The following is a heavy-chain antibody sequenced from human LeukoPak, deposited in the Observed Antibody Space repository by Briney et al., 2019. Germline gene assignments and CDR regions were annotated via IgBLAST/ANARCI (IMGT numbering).Heavy chain of an antibody. D-gene: IGHD2-15*01. CDR2: INPSGGST. V-gene: IGHV1-46*01. Sequence: ASVKVSCKASGYTFTSYYMHWVRQAPGQGLEWMGIINPSGGSTSYAQKFQGRVTMTRDTSTSTVYMELSRLRSDDTAVYYCARDSRVAASDRWGQGTLVTVSS. J-gene: IGHJ5*02. CDR1: GYTFTSYY. CDR3: ARDSRVAASDR.